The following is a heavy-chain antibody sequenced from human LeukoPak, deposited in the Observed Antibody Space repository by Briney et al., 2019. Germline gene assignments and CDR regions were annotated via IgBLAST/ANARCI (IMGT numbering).Heavy chain of an antibody. D-gene: IGHD6-13*01. CDR1: GFTFSSYA. J-gene: IGHJ3*02. CDR2: ISGSGGST. Sequence: GGSLRLSCAASGFTFSSYAMSWVRQAPGRGLEWVSAISGSGGSTYYADSVKGRLTISRDNSRNTLYLQINSLRAEDAAVYYCAKDRAAAGGAFDIWGQGTMVTVSS. V-gene: IGHV3-23*01. CDR3: AKDRAAAGGAFDI.